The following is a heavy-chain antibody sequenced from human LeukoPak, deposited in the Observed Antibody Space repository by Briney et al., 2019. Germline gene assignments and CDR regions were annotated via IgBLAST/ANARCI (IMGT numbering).Heavy chain of an antibody. CDR2: INPNSGGT. J-gene: IGHJ5*02. Sequence: GASVKASCKASGYTFTGYYMHWVRQAPGQGLEWMGWINPNSGGTNYAQKFQGRVTMTRDTSISTAYMELSRLRSDDTAVYYCARAYGDYEEWFDPWGQGTLVTVSS. CDR3: ARAYGDYEEWFDP. D-gene: IGHD4-17*01. CDR1: GYTFTGYY. V-gene: IGHV1-2*02.